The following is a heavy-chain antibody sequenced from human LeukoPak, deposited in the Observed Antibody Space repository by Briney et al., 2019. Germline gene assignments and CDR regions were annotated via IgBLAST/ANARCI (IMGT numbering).Heavy chain of an antibody. D-gene: IGHD5/OR15-5a*01. Sequence: SETLSLTCTVSGGSISSSSYYWGWIRQPPGKGLEWIGSVYYSGSTYYRPSLKSRLTISVDTSKNQFSLKLSSVTAADTAVYYCARHGPAPGCLNFWGQGTLVTVSS. CDR3: ARHGPAPGCLNF. CDR1: GGSISSSSYY. V-gene: IGHV4-39*01. CDR2: VYYSGST. J-gene: IGHJ4*02.